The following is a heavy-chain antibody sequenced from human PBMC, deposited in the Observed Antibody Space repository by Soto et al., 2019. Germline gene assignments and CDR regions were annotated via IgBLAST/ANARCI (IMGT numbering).Heavy chain of an antibody. J-gene: IGHJ4*02. D-gene: IGHD3-22*01. CDR2: INAVNGNT. Sequence: ASVKVSCKASRYTFTNYAIHWVRQAPGQRLEWMGWINAVNGNTKYSQKFQGRVTITRDTSASTAYMELSSLRSEDTAVYYCARGDYYDIHDYWGQGTLVTVSS. CDR3: ARGDYYDIHDY. V-gene: IGHV1-3*01. CDR1: RYTFTNYA.